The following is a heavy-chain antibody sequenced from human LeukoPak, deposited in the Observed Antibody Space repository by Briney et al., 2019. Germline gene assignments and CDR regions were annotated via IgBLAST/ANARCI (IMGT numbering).Heavy chain of an antibody. CDR2: ISYDGSNK. CDR3: AKGEIPPVPSYYDSSGSPFDY. V-gene: IGHV3-30*18. D-gene: IGHD3-22*01. J-gene: IGHJ4*02. CDR1: GFTFSSYG. Sequence: GGSLRLSCAASGFTFSSYGMHWVRQAPGKGLEWVAVISYDGSNKHYADSVKGRFTISRDNSKNTLYLQMNSLRAEDTAEYYCAKGEIPPVPSYYDSSGSPFDYWGQGTLVTVSS.